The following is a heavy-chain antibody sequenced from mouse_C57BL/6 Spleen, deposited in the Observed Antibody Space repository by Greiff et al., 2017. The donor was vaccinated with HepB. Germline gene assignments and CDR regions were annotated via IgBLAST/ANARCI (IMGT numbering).Heavy chain of an antibody. D-gene: IGHD1-1*01. J-gene: IGHJ2*01. CDR2: IHPNSGST. CDR1: GYTFTSYW. Sequence: VQLQQSGAELVKPGASVKLSCKASGYTFTSYWMHWVKQRPGQGLEWIGMIHPNSGSTNYNEKFKSKATLTVDKSSSTAYMQLSNLTSEDSAVYYCARGEYCGTFDYWGQGTTLTVSS. V-gene: IGHV1-64*01. CDR3: ARGEYCGTFDY.